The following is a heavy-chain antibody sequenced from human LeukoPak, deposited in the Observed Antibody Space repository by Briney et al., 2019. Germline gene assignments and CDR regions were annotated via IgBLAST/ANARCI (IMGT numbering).Heavy chain of an antibody. CDR3: ARLPPLLWFGELSFYGMDV. CDR2: FYYSGST. J-gene: IGHJ6*02. V-gene: IGHV4-39*01. Sequence: PSETLSLTCTVSGGSISSSSYYWGWLPQPPGQGLEWIVSFYYSGSTYYNPSLQSRVTISVDTSKNQFSLKLSSVTAADTAVYYCARLPPLLWFGELSFYGMDVWGQGTTVTVSS. CDR1: GGSISSSSYY. D-gene: IGHD3-10*01.